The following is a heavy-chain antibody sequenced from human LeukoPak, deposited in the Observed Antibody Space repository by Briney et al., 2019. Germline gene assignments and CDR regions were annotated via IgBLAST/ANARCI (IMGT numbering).Heavy chain of an antibody. Sequence: GESLKISCKGSGYSFTSYCIGWVRQMPGKGLEWMGIIYPGDSDTRYSPSFQGQVTISADKSISTAYLQWSSLKASDTAMYYCVRHLSDITSCPNYWGPGTLITVAS. D-gene: IGHD2-2*01. V-gene: IGHV5-51*01. CDR3: VRHLSDITSCPNY. CDR2: IYPGDSDT. J-gene: IGHJ4*02. CDR1: GYSFTSYC.